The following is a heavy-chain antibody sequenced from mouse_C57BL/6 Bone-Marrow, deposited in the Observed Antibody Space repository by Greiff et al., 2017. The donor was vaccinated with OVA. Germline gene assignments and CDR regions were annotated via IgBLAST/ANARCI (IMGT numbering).Heavy chain of an antibody. CDR2: IDPETGGT. CDR3: TRRYYAMDY. J-gene: IGHJ4*01. CDR1: GYTFTDYE. V-gene: IGHV1-15*01. Sequence: QVQLQQSGAELVRPGASVTLSCKASGYTFTDYEMHWVKQTPVHGLEWIGAIDPETGGTAYNQKFKGKAILTADKSSSTAYMELRSLTSEDAAVYYCTRRYYAMDYWGQGTSVTVSS.